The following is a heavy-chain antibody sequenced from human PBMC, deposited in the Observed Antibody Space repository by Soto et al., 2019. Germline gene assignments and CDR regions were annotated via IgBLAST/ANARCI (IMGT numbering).Heavy chain of an antibody. CDR3: AKDAITMVRGVISYYGMDV. CDR1: GFTFDDYA. CDR2: ISWNSGSI. V-gene: IGHV3-9*01. J-gene: IGHJ6*02. D-gene: IGHD3-10*01. Sequence: EVQLVESGGGLVLPGRSLRLSCAASGFTFDDYAMHWVRQAPGKGLEWVSGISWNSGSIGYADSVKGRFTISRDNAKNSLYLQMNSLRAEDTALYYCAKDAITMVRGVISYYGMDVWGQGTTVTVSS.